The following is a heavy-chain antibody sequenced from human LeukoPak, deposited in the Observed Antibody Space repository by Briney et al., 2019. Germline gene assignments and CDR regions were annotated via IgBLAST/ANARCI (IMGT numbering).Heavy chain of an antibody. CDR3: ARDNGDPHWFDP. J-gene: IGHJ5*02. V-gene: IGHV4-31*03. D-gene: IGHD4-17*01. Sequence: PSETLSLTCTVSGGSISSGGYYWSWIRQHPGKGLEWIGYIYYSGSTYYNPSLKSRVTISVDTSKNQFSLKLSSVTAADTAVYYCARDNGDPHWFDPWGQGTLVTVSS. CDR2: IYYSGST. CDR1: GGSISSGGYY.